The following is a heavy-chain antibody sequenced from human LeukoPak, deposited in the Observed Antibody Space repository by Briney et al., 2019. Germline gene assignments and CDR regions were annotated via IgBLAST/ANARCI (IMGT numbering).Heavy chain of an antibody. CDR2: ISSSSSYI. D-gene: IGHD5-24*01. J-gene: IGHJ4*02. V-gene: IGHV3-21*01. Sequence: GGSLRLSCAASGFTFSSYSMNWVRQAPGKGLEWVSSISSSSSYIYYADSVKGRFTISRDNAKNSLYLQMGSLRAEDTAVYYCARDPGWNYFDYWGQGTLVTVSS. CDR3: ARDPGWNYFDY. CDR1: GFTFSSYS.